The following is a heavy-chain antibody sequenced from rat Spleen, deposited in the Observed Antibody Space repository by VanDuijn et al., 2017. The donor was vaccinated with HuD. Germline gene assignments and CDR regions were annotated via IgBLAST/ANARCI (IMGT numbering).Heavy chain of an antibody. CDR2: IWTGGST. J-gene: IGHJ3*01. V-gene: IGHV2-43*01. CDR3: TREGHTMDRTTYWFAY. Sequence: QVQLKESGPGLVQPSQTLSLTCTVSGFSLTNFHVSWVRQPPGKGLEWMGIIWTGGSTAYNSLLKSRLSISRDTSESQVFLKMYSLQTEDTAIYFCTREGHTMDRTTYWFAYWGQGTLVTVSS. CDR1: GFSLTNFH. D-gene: IGHD1-9*01.